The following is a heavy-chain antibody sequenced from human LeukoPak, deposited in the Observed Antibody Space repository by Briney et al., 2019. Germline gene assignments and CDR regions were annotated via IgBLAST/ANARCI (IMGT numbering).Heavy chain of an antibody. CDR2: IYTSGST. J-gene: IGHJ2*01. CDR3: AKVTTVTTIRYWYFDL. V-gene: IGHV4-61*02. CDR1: GGSISSGSYY. Sequence: SQTLSLTCTVSGGSISSGSYYWRWIRQPAGKGLEWIGRIYTSGSTNYNPSLKSRVTISVDTSKNQFSLKLSSVTAADTAVYYCAKVTTVTTIRYWYFDLWGRGTLVTVSS. D-gene: IGHD4-17*01.